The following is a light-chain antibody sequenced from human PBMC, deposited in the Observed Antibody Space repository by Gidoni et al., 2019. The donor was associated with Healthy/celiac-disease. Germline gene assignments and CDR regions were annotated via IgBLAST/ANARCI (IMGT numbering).Light chain of an antibody. CDR2: AAS. Sequence: DIQMTQSPSSLSASVGDRVTITCRASQGIRNYLAWYQQKPGKVPKLLIYAASTLQSGVPSRFSGSGSGTDFTLTISSLQPEDVATYYCQKYNSAPQTFXQXTKVEIK. V-gene: IGKV1-27*01. CDR3: QKYNSAPQT. J-gene: IGKJ1*01. CDR1: QGIRNY.